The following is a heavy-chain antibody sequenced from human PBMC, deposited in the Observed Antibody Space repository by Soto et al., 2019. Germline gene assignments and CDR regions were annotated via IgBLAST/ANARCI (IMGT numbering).Heavy chain of an antibody. CDR1: GFTVSSNY. Sequence: GGSLRLSCAASGFTVSSNYMSWVRQAPGKGLEWVSVIYSGGSTYYADSVKGRLNISRDNSKNTMYLQMNSLRAEDTAVYDCAGQEYYYYMDVWGKGTTVTVSS. CDR2: IYSGGST. J-gene: IGHJ6*03. V-gene: IGHV3-66*04. CDR3: AGQEYYYYMDV.